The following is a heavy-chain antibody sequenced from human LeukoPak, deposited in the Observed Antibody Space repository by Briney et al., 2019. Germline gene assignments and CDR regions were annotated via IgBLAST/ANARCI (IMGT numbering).Heavy chain of an antibody. V-gene: IGHV3-30*04. Sequence: GGSLRLSCAASGFTFSSYAMHWVRQAPGKGLEWVAVISYDGSNKYYADSVKGRFTISRDNSKNTLYLQMNSLRAEDTAVYYCARDYCSGYGYYMDVWGKGTTVTVSS. CDR1: GFTFSSYA. CDR2: ISYDGSNK. J-gene: IGHJ6*03. D-gene: IGHD5-12*01. CDR3: ARDYCSGYGYYMDV.